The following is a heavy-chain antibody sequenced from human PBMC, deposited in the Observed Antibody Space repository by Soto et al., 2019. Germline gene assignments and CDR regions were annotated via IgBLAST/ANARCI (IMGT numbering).Heavy chain of an antibody. CDR2: IYYSGST. CDR3: ARDQVGATLFDP. V-gene: IGHV4-59*01. D-gene: IGHD1-26*01. J-gene: IGHJ5*02. Sequence: TSETLSLTCTVSGGSISSYYWSWIRQPPGKGLEWIGYIYYSGSTNYNPSLKSRVTISVDTSKNQFSLKLSSVTAADTAVYYCARDQVGATLFDPWGQGTLVTVSS. CDR1: GGSISSYY.